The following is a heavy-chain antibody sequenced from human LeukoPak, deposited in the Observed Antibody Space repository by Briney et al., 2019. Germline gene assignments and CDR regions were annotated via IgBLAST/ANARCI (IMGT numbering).Heavy chain of an antibody. V-gene: IGHV4-30-4*08. J-gene: IGHJ4*02. CDR2: IYYSGST. Sequence: SQTLSLTCTVSGGSISSGDYYWSWIRQPPGKGLEWIGYIYYSGSTYYNPSLKSRVTISVDTSKNQFSLKLSSVTAADTAVYYCARGRSAYPGNLDSWGQGTLVTVSS. CDR3: ARGRSAYPGNLDS. D-gene: IGHD3-10*01. CDR1: GGSISSGDYY.